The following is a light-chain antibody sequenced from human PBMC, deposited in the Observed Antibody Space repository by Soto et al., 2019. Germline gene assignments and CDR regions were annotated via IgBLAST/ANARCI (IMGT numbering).Light chain of an antibody. CDR2: GAS. J-gene: IGKJ2*01. CDR3: QQYNNWPPGT. Sequence: EIVMTQSPATLSVSPGERATLSCRASQSVSSTLAWYQQKPGQAPRLLIYGASTRATGIPARFSGSGSGTEFTLTISSLQSEDFAVYYCQQYNNWPPGTFGQGTKLEIK. CDR1: QSVSST. V-gene: IGKV3-15*01.